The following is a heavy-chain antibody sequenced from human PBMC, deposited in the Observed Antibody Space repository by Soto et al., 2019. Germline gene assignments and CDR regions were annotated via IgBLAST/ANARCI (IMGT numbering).Heavy chain of an antibody. CDR3: AKDGGGDIVVVVAATPYYFDY. V-gene: IGHV3-23*01. CDR1: GFTFSSYA. D-gene: IGHD2-15*01. J-gene: IGHJ4*02. Sequence: EVQLLESGGGLVQPGGSLRLSCAASGFTFSSYAMSWVRQAPGKGLEWVSAISGSGGSTYYADSVKGRFTISRDNSKNTLYLEMSSRRAEDTAVYYCAKDGGGDIVVVVAATPYYFDYWGQGTLVTVSS. CDR2: ISGSGGST.